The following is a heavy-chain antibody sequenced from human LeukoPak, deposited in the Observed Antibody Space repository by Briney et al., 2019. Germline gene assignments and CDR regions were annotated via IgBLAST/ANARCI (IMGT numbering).Heavy chain of an antibody. CDR2: ISYDGSNK. J-gene: IGHJ4*02. Sequence: GGSLRLSCAASGFTFSSYAMHWVRQAPGKGLVWVAVISYDGSNKYYADSVKGRFTISRDNSKNTLYLQMNSLRAEDTAVYYCAREGVAGDYFDYWGQGTLVTVSS. CDR3: AREGVAGDYFDY. D-gene: IGHD6-19*01. CDR1: GFTFSSYA. V-gene: IGHV3-30*04.